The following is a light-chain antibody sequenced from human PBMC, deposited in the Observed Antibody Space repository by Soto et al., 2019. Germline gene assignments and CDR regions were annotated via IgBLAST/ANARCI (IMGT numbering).Light chain of an antibody. CDR2: KAS. J-gene: IGKJ1*01. V-gene: IGKV1-5*03. CDR3: QQYNSYPWT. Sequence: DVQMTHSPSTLSGSVGDRVTITCRASQTISSWLAWYQQKPGKAPKLLIYKASTLKSGVPSRFSGSGSGTEFTLTISSLQPEDFATYYCQQYNSYPWTFGQGTKVDIK. CDR1: QTISSW.